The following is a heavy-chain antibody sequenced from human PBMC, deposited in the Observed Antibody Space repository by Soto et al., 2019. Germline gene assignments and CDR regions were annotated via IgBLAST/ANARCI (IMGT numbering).Heavy chain of an antibody. CDR3: AGDWKAYYYDSSGQGWFDP. Sequence: SETLSLTCTVSGGSISSGGYYWSWIRQHPGKGLEWIGYIYYSGSTYYNPSLKSRVTISVDTSKNQFSLKLSSVTAADTAVYYCAGDWKAYYYDSSGQGWFDPWGQGTLVTVSS. V-gene: IGHV4-31*03. J-gene: IGHJ5*02. D-gene: IGHD3-22*01. CDR1: GGSISSGGYY. CDR2: IYYSGST.